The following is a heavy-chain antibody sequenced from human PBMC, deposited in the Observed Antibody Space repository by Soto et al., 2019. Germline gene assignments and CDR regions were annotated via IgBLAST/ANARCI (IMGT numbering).Heavy chain of an antibody. CDR3: AREPFLEWFASTTYFDH. V-gene: IGHV1-46*01. CDR2: INPSGGST. Sequence: ASVKVSCKASGYTFTSYYMHWVRQAPGQGLEWMGIINPSGGSTSYAQKFQGRVTMTRDTSTNTVYMELSSLRSEDTAVYYCAREPFLEWFASTTYFDHWGQGTLVTVSS. J-gene: IGHJ4*02. CDR1: GYTFTSYY. D-gene: IGHD3-3*02.